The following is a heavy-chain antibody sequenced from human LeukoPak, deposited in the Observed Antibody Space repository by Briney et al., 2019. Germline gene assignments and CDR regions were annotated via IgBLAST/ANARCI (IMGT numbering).Heavy chain of an antibody. CDR1: GDSISSSSYY. CDR2: IYYSGST. Sequence: PSETLSLTCTVSGDSISSSSYYWGWIRQPPGKGLEWIGGIYYSGSTYYNPSLKSRVTMPVDTSKNQFSLKLSSVTAADTAVYYCARHGGVGVIPDFDYWGPGTLVTVSS. D-gene: IGHD2-8*02. J-gene: IGHJ4*02. CDR3: ARHGGVGVIPDFDY. V-gene: IGHV4-39*01.